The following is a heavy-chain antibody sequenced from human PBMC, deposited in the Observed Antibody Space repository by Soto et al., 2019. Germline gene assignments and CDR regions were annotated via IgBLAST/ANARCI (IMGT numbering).Heavy chain of an antibody. V-gene: IGHV4-31*11. D-gene: IGHD2-15*01. CDR2: IYYSGRT. CDR1: GGSISSGGYY. J-gene: IGHJ5*02. Sequence: QVQLQESGPGLVKPSQTLSLTCVVSGGSISSGGYYWSWIRQHPGKGLEWLGYIYYSGRTYYNPSLKSRVTISVDTSKNQFSLKLSSVTAADTAVYYCARDRVVVVAATRGGGWFDPWGQGTLVTVSS. CDR3: ARDRVVVVAATRGGGWFDP.